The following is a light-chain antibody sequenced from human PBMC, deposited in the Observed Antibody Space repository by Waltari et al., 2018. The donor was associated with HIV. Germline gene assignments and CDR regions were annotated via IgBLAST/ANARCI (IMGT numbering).Light chain of an antibody. V-gene: IGLV2-14*03. CDR1: TRDIGDF. Sequence: SALTQPASVSGSLGQSVTISCTGATRDIGDFVSRCQQLPGRAPQLLFSCVNRRASGISPRFFASKSGATASLTISRLQADDEGCYYCSSTADLESVTFGGGT. J-gene: IGLJ2*01. CDR3: SSTADLESVT. CDR2: CVN.